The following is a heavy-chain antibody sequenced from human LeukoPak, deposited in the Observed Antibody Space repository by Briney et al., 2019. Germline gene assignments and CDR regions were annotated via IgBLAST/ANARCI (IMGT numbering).Heavy chain of an antibody. D-gene: IGHD3-22*01. CDR1: GYTFTSYG. CDR2: ISAYNGNT. V-gene: IGHV1-18*01. J-gene: IGHJ6*02. CDR3: ARGYDSSGSGIYYYYYGMDV. Sequence: ASVKVSCKASGYTFTSYGISWVRQAPGQGLEWMGWISAYNGNTNYAQKLQGRVTMTRNTSISTAYMGLSSLRSEDTAVYYCARGYDSSGSGIYYYYYGMDVWGQGTTVTVSS.